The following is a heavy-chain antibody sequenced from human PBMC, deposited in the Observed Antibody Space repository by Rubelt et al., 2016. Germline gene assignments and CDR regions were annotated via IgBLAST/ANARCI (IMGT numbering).Heavy chain of an antibody. D-gene: IGHD6-6*01. CDR2: IKQDGSEK. J-gene: IGHJ4*02. CDR3: ARGLLSTIAARQGYY. V-gene: IGHV3-7*01. Sequence: VRQAPGKGLEWVANIKQDGSEKYYVDSVKGRFTISRDNAKNSLYLQMHSLRAEDTAVYYCARGLLSTIAARQGYYWGQGTLVTVSS.